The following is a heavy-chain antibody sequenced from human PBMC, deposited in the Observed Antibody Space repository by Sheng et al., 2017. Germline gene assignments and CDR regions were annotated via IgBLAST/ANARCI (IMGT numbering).Heavy chain of an antibody. V-gene: IGHV4-39*06. Sequence: RLQLQESGPGLVKPSETLSLTCTVSGGSISSSSYYWGWIRQPPGKGLEWIGSIYYSGSTYYNPSLKSRVTISVDTSKNQFSLKLSSVTAADTAVYYCARGVAVAGTVGWFDPWGQGTLVTVSS. CDR3: ARGVAVAGTVGWFDP. D-gene: IGHD6-19*01. J-gene: IGHJ5*02. CDR2: IYYSGST. CDR1: GGSISSSSYY.